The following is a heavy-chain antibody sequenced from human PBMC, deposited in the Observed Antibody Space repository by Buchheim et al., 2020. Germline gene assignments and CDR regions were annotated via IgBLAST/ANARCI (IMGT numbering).Heavy chain of an antibody. CDR1: GGSVSSGSYY. V-gene: IGHV4-61*01. CDR2: IYYSGST. Sequence: QVQLQESGPGLVKPSETLSLTCTVSGGSVSSGSYYWSWIRQPPGKGLEWIGYIYYSGSTNYNPSLKSRVTISVDTSKNPFSLKLSSVTAADTAVYYCAREEIVLVPAADYYYYYGMDVWGQGTT. CDR3: AREEIVLVPAADYYYYYGMDV. D-gene: IGHD2-2*01. J-gene: IGHJ6*02.